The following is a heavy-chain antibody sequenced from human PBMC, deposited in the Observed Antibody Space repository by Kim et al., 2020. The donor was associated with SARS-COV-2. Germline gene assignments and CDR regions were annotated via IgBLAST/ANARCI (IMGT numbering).Heavy chain of an antibody. J-gene: IGHJ6*02. CDR1: GYTFTSYA. CDR2: INAGNGNT. V-gene: IGHV1-3*01. Sequence: ASVKVSCKASGYTFTSYAMHWVRQAPGQRLEWMGWINAGNGNTKYSQKFQGRVTITRDTSASTAYMELSSLRSEDTAVYYCARVGGYGDYYYYYYGMDVWGQGTTVTVSS. D-gene: IGHD4-17*01. CDR3: ARVGGYGDYYYYYYGMDV.